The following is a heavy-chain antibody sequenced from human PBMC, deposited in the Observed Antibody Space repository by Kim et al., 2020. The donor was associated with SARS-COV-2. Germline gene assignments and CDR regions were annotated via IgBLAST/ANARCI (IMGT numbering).Heavy chain of an antibody. V-gene: IGHV4-61*07. J-gene: IGHJ4*02. CDR3: ARLPRGVIYGYFDF. Sequence: NPSHESRVTISGDASTNQFSLTLSSVTAADTAVYYCARLPRGVIYGYFDFWGQGKLVTVSS. D-gene: IGHD3-10*01.